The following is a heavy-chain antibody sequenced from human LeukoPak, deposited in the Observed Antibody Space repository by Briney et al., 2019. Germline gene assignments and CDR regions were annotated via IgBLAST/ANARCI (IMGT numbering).Heavy chain of an antibody. CDR3: TSSQDSAYLHAFDI. CDR1: GFTFSTAW. D-gene: IGHD3-22*01. Sequence: GGSLRLSCAASGFTFSTAWMSWVRQAPGKGLEWVGRIKSKTDGGTTDYAAPVKGRFTISRDDSKNALYLQMNSLKTEDTAVYYCTSSQDSAYLHAFDIWGQGTMVTVSS. J-gene: IGHJ3*02. V-gene: IGHV3-15*01. CDR2: IKSKTDGGTT.